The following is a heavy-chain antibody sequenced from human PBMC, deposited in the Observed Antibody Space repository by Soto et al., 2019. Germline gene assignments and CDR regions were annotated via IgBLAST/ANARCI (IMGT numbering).Heavy chain of an antibody. Sequence: GGSLRLSCAASGFTFSSYSMNWVRQAPGKGLEWVSYISSSSSTIYYADSVKGRFTISRDNSKNTLYLQMNSLRAEDTAVYYCAKEPGYSSGWGPFDYWGQGTLVTVSS. D-gene: IGHD6-19*01. V-gene: IGHV3-48*01. CDR2: ISSSSSTI. J-gene: IGHJ4*02. CDR3: AKEPGYSSGWGPFDY. CDR1: GFTFSSYS.